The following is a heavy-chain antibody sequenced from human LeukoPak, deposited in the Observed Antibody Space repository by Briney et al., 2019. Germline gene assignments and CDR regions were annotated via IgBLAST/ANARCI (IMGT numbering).Heavy chain of an antibody. CDR2: ISWNSGSI. J-gene: IGHJ4*02. CDR1: GRSISSYY. Sequence: LSLTCTVSGRSISSYYWSWIRQPAGKGLEWVSGISWNSGSIGYADSVKGRFTISRDNAKNSLYLQMNSLRAEDTALYYCAKDIGRVAGWSYFDYWGQGTLVTVSS. V-gene: IGHV3-9*01. CDR3: AKDIGRVAGWSYFDY. D-gene: IGHD6-19*01.